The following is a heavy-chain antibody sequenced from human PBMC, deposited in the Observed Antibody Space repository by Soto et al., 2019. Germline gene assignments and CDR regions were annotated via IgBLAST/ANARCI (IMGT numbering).Heavy chain of an antibody. D-gene: IGHD4-4*01. CDR2: IYYSGST. V-gene: IGHV4-39*01. J-gene: IGHJ5*02. CDR3: ARHSRDYSNPNWFDP. Sequence: SETLSLTCTVSCGSISSSSYYWGWIRQPPGKGLEWIGSIYYSGSTYYNPSLKSRVTISVDTSKNQFSLKLSSVTAADTAVYYCARHSRDYSNPNWFDPWGQGALVTVSS. CDR1: CGSISSSSYY.